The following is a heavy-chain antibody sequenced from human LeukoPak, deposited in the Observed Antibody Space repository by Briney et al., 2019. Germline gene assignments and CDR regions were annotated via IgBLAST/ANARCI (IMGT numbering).Heavy chain of an antibody. J-gene: IGHJ4*02. V-gene: IGHV2-5*01. CDR1: GLSRSTSAAG. D-gene: IGHD1-26*01. Sequence: SGPTLVHPTPALTLTCTFSGLSRSTSAAGVGWIRQPPVKGREWLSIIYWNDDKRYSPAMKSRPTITKDTTKTQVVLTMTNIAPDETATYYCAHRRYSGSHDFDYWGQGTLVTVSS. CDR2: IYWNDDK. CDR3: AHRRYSGSHDFDY.